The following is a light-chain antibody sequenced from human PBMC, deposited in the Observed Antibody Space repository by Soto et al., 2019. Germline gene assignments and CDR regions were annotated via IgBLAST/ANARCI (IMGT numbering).Light chain of an antibody. CDR1: QGIASY. Sequence: QLTQSPSSLSASVGDRVTITCRASQGIASYLAWYQQKPGQAPNLLIYAASTLQSGVPSRFSGSGSGTDFHLTISSLQTEDFATYYCQHLKRYPLTFGGGTKVEI. CDR2: AAS. V-gene: IGKV1-9*01. CDR3: QHLKRYPLT. J-gene: IGKJ4*01.